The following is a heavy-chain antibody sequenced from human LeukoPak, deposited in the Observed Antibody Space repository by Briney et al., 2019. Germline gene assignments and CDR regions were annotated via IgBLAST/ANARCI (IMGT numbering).Heavy chain of an antibody. J-gene: IGHJ4*02. D-gene: IGHD6-19*01. V-gene: IGHV3-21*06. CDR2: ISSSSTYI. CDR3: ARDGRAVAPQGSYFDF. Sequence: GGSLRLSCAASGFTFSSYSMNWVRQAPGKGLEWVSSISSSSTYINYADSVKGRFTVSRDNAKSSLFLEMNSLRAEDTAVYYCARDGRAVAPQGSYFDFWGQAPLVTVS. CDR1: GFTFSSYS.